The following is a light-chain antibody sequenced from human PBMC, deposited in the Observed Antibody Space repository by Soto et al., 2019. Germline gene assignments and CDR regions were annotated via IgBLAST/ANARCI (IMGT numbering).Light chain of an antibody. Sequence: DIVMTQSPDSLAVSLGERATINCKSSQSVLYSSNNKNYLAWYQQRPGQPPKLLIYWASTRESGVTDRFSGSGSGTDFTLTITSLQAEDVEVYYCQQYESTPPTFGQGTKLEIK. CDR1: QSVLYSSNNKNY. CDR2: WAS. V-gene: IGKV4-1*01. J-gene: IGKJ2*01. CDR3: QQYESTPPT.